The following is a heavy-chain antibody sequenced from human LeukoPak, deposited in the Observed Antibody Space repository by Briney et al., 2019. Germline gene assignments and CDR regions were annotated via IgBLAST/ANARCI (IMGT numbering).Heavy chain of an antibody. CDR2: TYYRSKWYN. V-gene: IGHV6-1*01. J-gene: IGHJ4*02. D-gene: IGHD6-19*01. CDR1: GDSVSSNSAA. Sequence: SQTLSLTCAISGDSVSSNSAAWNWLRQSPSRGLEWLGRTYYRSKWYNDYAVSVKSRITINPDTSKNQFSVQLNSVTPEDTAVYYCARGGWQWLAHFDYWGQGTLVTVSS. CDR3: ARGGWQWLAHFDY.